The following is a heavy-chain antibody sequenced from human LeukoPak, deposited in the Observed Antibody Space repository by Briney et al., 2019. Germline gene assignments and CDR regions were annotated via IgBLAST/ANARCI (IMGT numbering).Heavy chain of an antibody. CDR1: GGSFSGYY. CDR2: INHSGST. J-gene: IGHJ3*02. V-gene: IGHV4-34*01. CDR3: ASSRGYRDAFDI. Sequence: PSETLSLTCAVYGGSFSGYYWSWIRQPPGKGLEWIGEINHSGSTNYNPSLKSRVTISVDTSKNQFSLKLSSVTAADTAVYYCASSRGYRDAFDIWGQGTMVTVSS. D-gene: IGHD6-13*01.